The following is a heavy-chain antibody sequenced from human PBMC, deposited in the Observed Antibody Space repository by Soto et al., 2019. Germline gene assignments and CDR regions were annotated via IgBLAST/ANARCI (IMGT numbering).Heavy chain of an antibody. CDR2: IYYSGST. Sequence: SETLSLTCTVSGGSISSGGYYWSWIRQHPGKGLEWIGYIYYSGSTYYNPSLKSRVTISVDTSKNQFSLKLSSVTAADTAVYYCARGPVEMATMDYWGQGTLVTVS. J-gene: IGHJ4*02. V-gene: IGHV4-31*03. CDR1: GGSISSGGYY. D-gene: IGHD5-12*01. CDR3: ARGPVEMATMDY.